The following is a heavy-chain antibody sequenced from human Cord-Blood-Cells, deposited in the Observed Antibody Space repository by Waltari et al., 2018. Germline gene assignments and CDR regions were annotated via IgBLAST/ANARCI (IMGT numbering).Heavy chain of an antibody. CDR1: GFTFSNAW. Sequence: EVQLVESGGGLVKPGGSLRLSCAASGFTFSNAWMSWVREAPGKGLAWVGRIKSKTDGWTTYYAVPVKGRFTIYREDSKNTLYLQMNSLKTEDTAVYYCTTSYWLYYDFWSGYYAFDIWGQGTMVTVSS. V-gene: IGHV3-15*01. CDR2: IKSKTDGWTT. CDR3: TTSYWLYYDFWSGYYAFDI. D-gene: IGHD3-3*01. J-gene: IGHJ3*02.